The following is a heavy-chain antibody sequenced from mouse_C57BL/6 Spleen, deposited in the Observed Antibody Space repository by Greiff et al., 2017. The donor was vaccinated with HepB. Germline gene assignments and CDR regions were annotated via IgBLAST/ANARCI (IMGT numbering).Heavy chain of an antibody. D-gene: IGHD1-1*01. Sequence: DVMLVESGGGLVKPGGSLKLSCAASGFTFSSYTMSWVRQTPEKRLEWVATISGGGGNTYYPDSVKGRFTISRDNAKNTLYLQMSSLRSEDTALYYFASHYYYGSSPYWYFDVWGTGTTVTVSS. CDR3: ASHYYYGSSPYWYFDV. J-gene: IGHJ1*03. V-gene: IGHV5-9*01. CDR2: ISGGGGNT. CDR1: GFTFSSYT.